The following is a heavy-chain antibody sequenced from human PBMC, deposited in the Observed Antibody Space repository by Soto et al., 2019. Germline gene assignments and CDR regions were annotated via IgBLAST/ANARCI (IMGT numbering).Heavy chain of an antibody. CDR2: INHSGST. CDR1: GGSFSGYY. J-gene: IGHJ5*02. D-gene: IGHD5-18*01. V-gene: IGHV4-34*01. Sequence: QVQLQQWGAGLLKPSETLSLTCAVYGGSFSGYYWSWIRQPPGKGLEWIGEINHSGSTNYNPSLKSRVTISVDTSKNQFSLKLSSVTAADTAVYYCARGGGTAMAPWSNWFDPWGQVTLVTVSS. CDR3: ARGGGTAMAPWSNWFDP.